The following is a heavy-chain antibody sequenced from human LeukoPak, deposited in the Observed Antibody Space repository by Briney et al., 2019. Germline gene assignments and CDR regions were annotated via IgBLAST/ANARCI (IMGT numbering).Heavy chain of an antibody. CDR2: IYSGGST. V-gene: IGHV3-53*01. D-gene: IGHD2-21*02. CDR1: GFVVSSNY. J-gene: IGHJ4*02. Sequence: GGSLRLSCAASGFVVSSNYMSWVRQAPGKGLEWVSVIYSGGSTYYADSVKGRFTISRDNSKNTLYLQMNSLRADDTALYYCAATTCGGDCYSEYWGQGTLVTVSS. CDR3: AATTCGGDCYSEY.